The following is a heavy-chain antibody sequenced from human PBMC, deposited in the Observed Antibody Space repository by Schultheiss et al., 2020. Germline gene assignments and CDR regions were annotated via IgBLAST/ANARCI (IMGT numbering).Heavy chain of an antibody. V-gene: IGHV4-61*02. CDR1: GGSISSGSYY. D-gene: IGHD4-17*01. Sequence: SETLSLTCTVSGGSISSGSYYWSWIRQPAGKGLEWIGRIYTSGSTNYNPSLKSRVTISVDTSKKQFSLKLDSVTAADTAVYYCARASGNYGDYGVDFDYWGQGTLVTVSS. CDR3: ARASGNYGDYGVDFDY. J-gene: IGHJ4*02. CDR2: IYTSGST.